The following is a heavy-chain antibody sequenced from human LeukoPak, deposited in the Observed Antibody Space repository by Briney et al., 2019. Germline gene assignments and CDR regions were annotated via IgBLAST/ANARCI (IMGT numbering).Heavy chain of an antibody. CDR2: IYSGGNT. V-gene: IGHV3-53*01. J-gene: IGHJ4*02. Sequence: GGSLRLSCAASGFTVSSNYMSWVRQAPGKGLEWVSVIYSGGNTYYADPVKGRFTISRDNSKNTLYLQMNSLRAEDTAVYYCARDSLVGTPGYFDYWGQGTLVTVSS. CDR3: ARDSLVGTPGYFDY. D-gene: IGHD1/OR15-1a*01. CDR1: GFTVSSNY.